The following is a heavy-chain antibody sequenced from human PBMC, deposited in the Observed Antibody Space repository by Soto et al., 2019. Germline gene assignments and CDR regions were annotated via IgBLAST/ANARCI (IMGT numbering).Heavy chain of an antibody. V-gene: IGHV3-23*01. CDR2: ISGNSDTS. Sequence: EVQLLESGGRLVQPGGSLRLSCEGTGFPFSAYGMSWVRQAPGKGLEWVSSISGNSDTSYYADSVKGRFTISRDNSENTLYLHMNILSADDTAVYYCAKDQRPHHPHDEGYESWGQGTLVTVSS. J-gene: IGHJ5*02. CDR1: GFPFSAYG. CDR3: AKDQRPHHPHDEGYES. D-gene: IGHD2-15*01.